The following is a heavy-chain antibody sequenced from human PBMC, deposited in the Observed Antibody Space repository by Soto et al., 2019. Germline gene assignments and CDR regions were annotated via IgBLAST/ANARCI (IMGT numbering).Heavy chain of an antibody. V-gene: IGHV3-48*02. CDR2: ISSSSSTI. J-gene: IGHJ5*02. CDR1: GFTFSSYS. CDR3: AREWNPLNWFDP. Sequence: GGSLRLSCAASGFTFSSYSMNWVRQAPGKGLEWVSYISSSSSTIYYADSVKGRFTISRDNAKNSLYLQMNSLRDEDTAVDYCAREWNPLNWFDPWGQGTLVTVSS. D-gene: IGHD1-1*01.